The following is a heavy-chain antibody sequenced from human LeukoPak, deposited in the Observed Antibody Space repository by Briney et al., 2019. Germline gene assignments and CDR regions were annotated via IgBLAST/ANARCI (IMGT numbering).Heavy chain of an antibody. J-gene: IGHJ3*02. V-gene: IGHV3-23*01. Sequence: PGGSLRLSCAASGFTFSSYAMSWVRQAPGKGLEWVSAISGSGGSTYYADCVKGRFTISRDNSKNTLYLQMNSLRAEDTAVYYCAKGQQWLVLKSAFDIWGQGTMVTVSS. D-gene: IGHD6-19*01. CDR2: ISGSGGST. CDR1: GFTFSSYA. CDR3: AKGQQWLVLKSAFDI.